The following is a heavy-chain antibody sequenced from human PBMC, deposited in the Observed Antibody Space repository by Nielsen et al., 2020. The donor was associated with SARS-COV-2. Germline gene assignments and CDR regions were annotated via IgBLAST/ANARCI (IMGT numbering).Heavy chain of an antibody. CDR2: IDNDSSVI. Sequence: GESLKISCAASGFTFSGYSMSWVRQAPGKGLQWLSYIDNDSSVIQYAASVRGRFTVSRDNAQNSLYLQMKSLRAEDTAVYYCARVLGGLYGYFRNWGQGTPVTVSS. V-gene: IGHV3-48*04. D-gene: IGHD2/OR15-2a*01. CDR1: GFTFSGYS. J-gene: IGHJ4*02. CDR3: ARVLGGLYGYFRN.